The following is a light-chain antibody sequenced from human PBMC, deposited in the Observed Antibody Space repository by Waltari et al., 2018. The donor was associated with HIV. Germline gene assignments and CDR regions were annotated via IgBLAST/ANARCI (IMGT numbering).Light chain of an antibody. CDR3: QQRSNWPPWT. CDR2: DAS. CDR1: QSVSSD. Sequence: IVLTQSPATLSLSPGETATLSCRASQSVSSDLACYQQKPGQAPRLRIYDASNRATGIPARFSGSVSWTDFTLTISSLEPEDFAVYYCQQRSNWPPWTFGQGTKVEIK. V-gene: IGKV3-11*01. J-gene: IGKJ1*01.